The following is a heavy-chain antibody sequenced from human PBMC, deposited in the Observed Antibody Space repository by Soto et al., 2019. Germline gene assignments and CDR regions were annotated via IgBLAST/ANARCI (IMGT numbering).Heavy chain of an antibody. D-gene: IGHD2-15*01. CDR1: GFTFSSYW. V-gene: IGHV3-74*01. CDR2: INSDGSST. CDR3: ARDPPSYCSGGSCYSAYYYYGMDV. J-gene: IGHJ6*02. Sequence: GGSLRLSCAASGFTFSSYWMHWVRQAPGKGLVWVSRINSDGSSTSYADSVKGRFTISRDNAKNTLYLQMNSLRAEDTAVYYCARDPPSYCSGGSCYSAYYYYGMDVWGQGTTVTVSS.